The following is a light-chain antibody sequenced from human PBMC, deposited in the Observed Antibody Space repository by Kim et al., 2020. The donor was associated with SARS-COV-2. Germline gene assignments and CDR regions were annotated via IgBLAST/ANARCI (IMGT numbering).Light chain of an antibody. CDR2: TAS. CDR1: QDISSY. V-gene: IGKV1-9*01. CDR3: QQLSSYPC. J-gene: IGKJ4*01. Sequence: DIQLTQSPSFLSASVGDRVTITCRASQDISSYLAWYQQTPGKAPKVLIYTASTLQSGVPARFSGSGSGREFTLTISSLQPEDFATYYCQQLSSYPCFGGGTKVDIK.